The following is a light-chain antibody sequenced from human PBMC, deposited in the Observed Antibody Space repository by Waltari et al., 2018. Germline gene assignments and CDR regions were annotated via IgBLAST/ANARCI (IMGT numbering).Light chain of an antibody. CDR2: TAS. CDR3: QQSYSTPYT. V-gene: IGKV1-39*01. CDR1: QSISTY. Sequence: DIQTTQSPSSLSASVGDRVTITCRASQSISTYLNWYQQKPGKAPKLLIYTASSLQSGIPSTFSGSGSGTDFTLTISSLQPEDVATYYCQQSYSTPYTFGRGTKLEI. J-gene: IGKJ2*01.